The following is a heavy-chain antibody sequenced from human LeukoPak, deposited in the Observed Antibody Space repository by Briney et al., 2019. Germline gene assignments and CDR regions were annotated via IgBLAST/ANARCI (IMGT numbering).Heavy chain of an antibody. CDR3: ARHYYDSSGPNFDY. Sequence: GGSLRLSCAASGFIVSSNYMSWVRQAPGKGLEWVSVIYSGGSTYYADSVKGRFTISRDNSKNTLYLQMNSLRAEDTAVYYCARHYYDSSGPNFDYWGQGTLVTVSS. CDR1: GFIVSSNY. D-gene: IGHD3-22*01. CDR2: IYSGGST. V-gene: IGHV3-53*01. J-gene: IGHJ4*02.